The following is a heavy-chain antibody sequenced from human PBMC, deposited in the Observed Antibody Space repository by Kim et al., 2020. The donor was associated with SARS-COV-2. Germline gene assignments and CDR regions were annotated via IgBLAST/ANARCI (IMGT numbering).Heavy chain of an antibody. V-gene: IGHV3-74*01. J-gene: IGHJ4*02. CDR1: GFSFINNW. CDR2: IDNDGSIT. CDR3: AKVGYDWSIDY. D-gene: IGHD3-9*01. Sequence: GGSLRLSCSASGFSFINNWMYWVRQAPGKGLVWVSRIDNDGSITNYADSVKGRFIISRDNGKNTLYLQMKSLRAEDTAVYYCAKVGYDWSIDYWGQGTLVTVSS.